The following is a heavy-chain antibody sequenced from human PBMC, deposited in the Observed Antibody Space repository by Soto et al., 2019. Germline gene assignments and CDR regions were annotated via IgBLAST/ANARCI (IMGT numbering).Heavy chain of an antibody. D-gene: IGHD6-19*01. Sequence: GGSLRLSCAASGFTFSSYGMHWVRQAPGKGLEWVAVISYDGSNKYYADSVKGRFTISRDNSKNTLYLQMSSLRAEDTAVYYCVKDGSRGWPYYYGLDVWGQGTTVTVYS. CDR1: GFTFSSYG. CDR2: ISYDGSNK. V-gene: IGHV3-30*18. CDR3: VKDGSRGWPYYYGLDV. J-gene: IGHJ6*02.